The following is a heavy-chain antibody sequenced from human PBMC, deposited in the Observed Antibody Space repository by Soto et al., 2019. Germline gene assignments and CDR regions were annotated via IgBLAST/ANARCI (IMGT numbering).Heavy chain of an antibody. CDR3: ARDPPTYSGSDFPSTGGY. CDR1: GFTFSSYA. J-gene: IGHJ4*02. Sequence: QVQLVESGGGVVQPGRSLRLSCAASGFTFSSYAMHWVRQAPGKGLEWVAVISYDGSNKYYADSVKGRFTIARDNSKNTLYLQMNRLRAEDTAVYYCARDPPTYSGSDFPSTGGYWGQGTLVTVSS. CDR2: ISYDGSNK. D-gene: IGHD5-12*01. V-gene: IGHV3-30-3*01.